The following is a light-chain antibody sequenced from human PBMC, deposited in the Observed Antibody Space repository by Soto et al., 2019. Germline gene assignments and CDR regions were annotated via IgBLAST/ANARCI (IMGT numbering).Light chain of an antibody. CDR1: QSISSE. V-gene: IGKV3-15*01. Sequence: EIVMTQSPATLSVSPGERATLSCRASQSISSELSWYQQRPGQPPRLLIYGASTRATGLPDRFTGSGSGSDFTLTISGLQSADFAVYYCQQGHNWPLTFGHGTRLEI. CDR3: QQGHNWPLT. J-gene: IGKJ2*01. CDR2: GAS.